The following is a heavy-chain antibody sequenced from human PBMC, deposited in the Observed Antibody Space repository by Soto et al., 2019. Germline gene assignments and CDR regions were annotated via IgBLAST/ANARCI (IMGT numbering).Heavy chain of an antibody. CDR1: GFTFSSYA. CDR2: ISGSGGNT. J-gene: IGHJ4*02. CDR3: TKWDTRGSGSRSLDY. Sequence: GGSLRLSCAASGFTFSSYAMSWVRQAPGKGLEWVSGISGSGGNTYYADSVKGRFTISRDNSKNTPYLQMNSLRAEDTAVYYCTKWDTRGSGSRSLDYWGQGTLVTVSS. V-gene: IGHV3-23*01. D-gene: IGHD3-10*01.